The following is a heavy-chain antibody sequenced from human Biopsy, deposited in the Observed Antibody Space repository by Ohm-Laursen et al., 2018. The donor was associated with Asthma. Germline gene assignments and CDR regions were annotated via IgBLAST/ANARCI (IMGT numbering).Heavy chain of an antibody. J-gene: IGHJ6*04. CDR2: ISVYNGNT. Sequence: ASVKVSCKASGYTFNSAGITWVRQAPGQGLEWMGWISVYNGNTKVAQKLQDRVTMITDTSTSTAYMELRSLRSDDTAVYFCARAVDYTHYYGIDVWGKGTTVTVS. D-gene: IGHD3-16*01. CDR3: ARAVDYTHYYGIDV. CDR1: GYTFNSAG. V-gene: IGHV1-18*01.